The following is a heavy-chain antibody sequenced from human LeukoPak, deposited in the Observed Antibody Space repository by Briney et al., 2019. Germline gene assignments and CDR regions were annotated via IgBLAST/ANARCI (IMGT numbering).Heavy chain of an antibody. CDR2: MNPNSGNR. CDR3: ARRVGSGWPVQH. V-gene: IGHV1-8*01. J-gene: IGHJ1*01. Sequence: ASVKVSCKASGYTFSSYDINWVRQATGQGLEWMGWMNPNSGNRRYAQKFQGRLNMTRNTSISTAYMELSSLRSEDSAVYYCARRVGSGWPVQHWGQGTLVTVSS. D-gene: IGHD6-19*01. CDR1: GYTFSSYD.